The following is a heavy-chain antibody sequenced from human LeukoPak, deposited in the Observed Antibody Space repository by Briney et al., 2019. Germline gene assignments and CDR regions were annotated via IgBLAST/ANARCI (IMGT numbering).Heavy chain of an antibody. Sequence: ASVKVSCKASGFTFVNCGFTWVRQAPGHGLEWMGWIANNGNTNYAQHLQGRVTLTTDLTTSTAYMELRSLRSGDTAVYFCARGGAIGVDFWGQGTPVTVSS. CDR2: IANNGNT. D-gene: IGHD3-16*01. CDR3: ARGGAIGVDF. CDR1: GFTFVNCG. V-gene: IGHV1-18*01. J-gene: IGHJ4*02.